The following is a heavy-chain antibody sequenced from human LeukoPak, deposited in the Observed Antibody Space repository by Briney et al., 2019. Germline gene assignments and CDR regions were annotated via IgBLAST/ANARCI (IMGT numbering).Heavy chain of an antibody. CDR3: AREGGYDISSWSTRPFDY. CDR2: ISSSSSYI. Sequence: GGSLRLPCAASGFTFSSYSMHWVRKATGKGLEWVSSISSSSSYIYYADSVKGRFTISRDNAKNSLYLQMGSLRAEDTAVYYCAREGGYDISSWSTRPFDYWGQGTLVTVSS. V-gene: IGHV3-21*01. CDR1: GFTFSSYS. J-gene: IGHJ4*02. D-gene: IGHD3-9*01.